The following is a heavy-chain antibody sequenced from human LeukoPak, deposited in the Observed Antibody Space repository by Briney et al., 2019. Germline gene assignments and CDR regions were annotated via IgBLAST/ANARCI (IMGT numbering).Heavy chain of an antibody. CDR3: TRDLMDYDASTGLHHYYMDV. D-gene: IGHD3-9*01. J-gene: IGHJ6*02. CDR2: INGDGRNI. Sequence: GGSLRLSCEGSGFTFSNYWMHWVRQDPRKGLVWVSRINGDGRNINYADSVRGRFTISRDNAKNTLYLQMNTLRVEDTAVYYCTRDLMDYDASTGLHHYYMDVWGQGTTVTVSS. V-gene: IGHV3-74*01. CDR1: GFTFSNYW.